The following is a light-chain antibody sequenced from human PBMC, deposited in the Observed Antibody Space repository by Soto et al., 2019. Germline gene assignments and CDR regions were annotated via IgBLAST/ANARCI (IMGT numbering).Light chain of an antibody. CDR3: QQYKKFSRT. V-gene: IGKV1-5*01. CDR2: DAS. CDR1: QSIITW. Sequence: DIQMTQSPSTLSASVGDRVTISCRASQSIITWLAWYQQKPGKAPKLLIYDASTLQSGVPSRFSGSRSGTEFTLTISSLQPEDFATYYCQQYKKFSRTFGQGTKVDIK. J-gene: IGKJ1*01.